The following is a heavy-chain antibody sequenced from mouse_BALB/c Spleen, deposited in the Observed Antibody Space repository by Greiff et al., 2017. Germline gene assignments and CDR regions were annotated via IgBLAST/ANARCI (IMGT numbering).Heavy chain of an antibody. V-gene: IGHV5-17*02. CDR1: GFTFSSFG. D-gene: IGHD2-1*01. Sequence: EVKVVESGGGLVQPGGSRKLSCAASGFTFSSFGMHWVRQAPEKGLEWVAYISSGSSTIYYADTVKGRFTISRDNPKNTLFLQMTSLRSEDTAMYYCARDGNYVKAMDYWGQGTSVTVSS. CDR2: ISSGSSTI. CDR3: ARDGNYVKAMDY. J-gene: IGHJ4*01.